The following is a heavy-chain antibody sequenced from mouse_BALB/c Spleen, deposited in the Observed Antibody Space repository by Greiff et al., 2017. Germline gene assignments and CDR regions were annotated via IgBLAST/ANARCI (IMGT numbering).Heavy chain of an antibody. CDR2: ISYSGST. D-gene: IGHD2-1*01. CDR3: ARSGYGNYFAY. V-gene: IGHV3-2*02. CDR1: GYSITSDYA. J-gene: IGHJ3*01. Sequence: EVKLMESGPGLVKPSQSLSLTCTVTGYSITSDYAWNWIRQFPGNKLEWMGYISYSGSTSYNPSLKSRISITRDTSKNQFFLQLNSVTTEDTATYYCARSGYGNYFAYWGQGTLVTVSA.